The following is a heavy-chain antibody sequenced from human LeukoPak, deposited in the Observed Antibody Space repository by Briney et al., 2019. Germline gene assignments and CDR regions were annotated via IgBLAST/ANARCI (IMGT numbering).Heavy chain of an antibody. CDR1: GYSISSGFY. CDR3: ARDIGTSGSYGNFDY. Sequence: SETLSLTCTVSGYSISSGFYWGWIRQPPGKGLEWIGNVYRGGSSYYNPSLKSRVTISVDTSKNQFSLKLSSVTAADTAVYYCARDIGTSGSYGNFDYWGQGTLVTVSS. D-gene: IGHD1-26*01. V-gene: IGHV4-38-2*02. J-gene: IGHJ4*02. CDR2: VYRGGSS.